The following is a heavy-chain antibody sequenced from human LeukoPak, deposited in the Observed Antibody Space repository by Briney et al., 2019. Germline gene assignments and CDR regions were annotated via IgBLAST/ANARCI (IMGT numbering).Heavy chain of an antibody. CDR1: GYTFTGYY. J-gene: IGHJ6*03. Sequence: ASVKVSCKASGYTFTGYYMHWVRQAPGQGLEWMGWINPNSGGTNYAQKFQGRVTMTRDTSISTAYMELSRLRSDDTAVYYCASTEYYYDSSGYYPGRGYYYYMDVWGKGTTVTVSS. D-gene: IGHD3-22*01. CDR3: ASTEYYYDSSGYYPGRGYYYYMDV. CDR2: INPNSGGT. V-gene: IGHV1-2*02.